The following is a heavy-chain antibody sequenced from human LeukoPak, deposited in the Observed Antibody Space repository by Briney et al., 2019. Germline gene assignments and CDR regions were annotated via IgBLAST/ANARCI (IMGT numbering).Heavy chain of an antibody. Sequence: SETLSLTCAVYGGSFSGYYWSWICQPPGKGLEWIGEINHSGSTNYNPSLKSRVTISVDTSKNQFSLKLSSVTAADTAVYYCARGGGSSGYYYDYWGQGTLVTVSS. CDR1: GGSFSGYY. D-gene: IGHD3-22*01. CDR2: INHSGST. J-gene: IGHJ4*02. V-gene: IGHV4-34*01. CDR3: ARGGGSSGYYYDY.